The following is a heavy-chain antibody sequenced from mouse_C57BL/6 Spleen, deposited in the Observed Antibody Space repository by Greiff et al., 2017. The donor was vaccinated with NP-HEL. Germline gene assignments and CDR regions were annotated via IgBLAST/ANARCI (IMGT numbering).Heavy chain of an antibody. V-gene: IGHV3-6*01. D-gene: IGHD1-1*01. Sequence: DVQLQESGPGLVKPSQSLSLTCSVTGYSITSGYYWNWIRQFPGNKLEWMGYISYDGSNNYNPSLKNRISITRDTSKNQFFLKLNSVTTEDTATYYCARGGLLRPYYFDYWGQGTTLTVSS. J-gene: IGHJ2*01. CDR2: ISYDGSN. CDR1: GYSITSGYY. CDR3: ARGGLLRPYYFDY.